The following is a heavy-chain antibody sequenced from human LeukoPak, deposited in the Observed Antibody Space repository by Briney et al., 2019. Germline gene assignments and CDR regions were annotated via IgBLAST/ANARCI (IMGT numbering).Heavy chain of an antibody. CDR1: GGTFSTFP. CDR3: ARDGRDYSDSSGYYWRYFDP. Sequence: ALVKVSCKASGGTFSTFPITWVRQAPGQGLGWMGGIIPIFGSANYAQNFQGRVTITADKSTNTAYMELSSLRSEDTAVYFCARDGRDYSDSSGYYWRYFDPWGQGTLVTVSS. J-gene: IGHJ5*02. CDR2: IIPIFGSA. V-gene: IGHV1-69*06. D-gene: IGHD3-22*01.